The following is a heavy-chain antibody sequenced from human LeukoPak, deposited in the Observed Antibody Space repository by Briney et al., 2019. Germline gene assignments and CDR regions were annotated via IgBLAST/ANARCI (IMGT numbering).Heavy chain of an antibody. CDR2: IKEDESAK. CDR1: GFTFRSYW. V-gene: IGHV3-7*01. J-gene: IGHJ4*02. D-gene: IGHD1-26*01. Sequence: GGSLRLSCAASGFTFRSYWMAWVRQAPGKGLEWVANIKEDESAKHQADSVKGRFTISGDNAQNSVYLQMSSLRGEDTAVYYCARDVGGSLDYWGQGTLVTVSS. CDR3: ARDVGGSLDY.